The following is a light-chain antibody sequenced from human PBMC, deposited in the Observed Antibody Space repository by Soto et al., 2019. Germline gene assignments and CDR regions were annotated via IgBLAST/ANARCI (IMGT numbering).Light chain of an antibody. V-gene: IGLV2-23*02. CDR3: CSYGLSNPWV. J-gene: IGLJ3*02. CDR2: EVN. Sequence: QSVLTQPASVSGSPGQSITISCTGTSSDVGKYDLVSWYQQHPGRAPKIMIFEVNKRPSGVSDRFSGSKSGNTASLTISGLQADDEADYYCCSYGLSNPWVFGGGTKVTVL. CDR1: SSDVGKYDL.